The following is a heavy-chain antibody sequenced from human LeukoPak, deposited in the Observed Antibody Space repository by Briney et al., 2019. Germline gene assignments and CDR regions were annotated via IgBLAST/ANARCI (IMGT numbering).Heavy chain of an antibody. J-gene: IGHJ5*02. D-gene: IGHD3-22*01. V-gene: IGHV2-70*01. CDR3: ARIRVSDSSGCATGGFDP. Sequence: TLSLTCAVSGGSISSGGYSWSWIRQPPGKALEWLALIDWDDDKYYSTSLKTRLTISKDTSKNQVVLTMTNMDPVDTATYYCARIRVSDSSGCATGGFDPWGQGTLVTVSS. CDR2: IDWDDDK. CDR1: GGSISSGGYS.